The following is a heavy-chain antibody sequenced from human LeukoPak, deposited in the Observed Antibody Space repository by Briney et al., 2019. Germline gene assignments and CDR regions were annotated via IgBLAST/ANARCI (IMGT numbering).Heavy chain of an antibody. CDR1: GGSFSGYY. J-gene: IGHJ6*03. D-gene: IGHD2-2*02. V-gene: IGHV4-34*01. CDR3: ARGPAGRCSSTSCYTPGYYYYMDV. CDR2: IDHSGST. Sequence: SETLSLTCAVYGGSFSGYYWSWIRQPPEKGLEWIGEIDHSGSTNYNPSLKSRVTISVDTSKNQFSLKLSSVTAADTAVYYCARGPAGRCSSTSCYTPGYYYYMDVWGKGTTVTVSS.